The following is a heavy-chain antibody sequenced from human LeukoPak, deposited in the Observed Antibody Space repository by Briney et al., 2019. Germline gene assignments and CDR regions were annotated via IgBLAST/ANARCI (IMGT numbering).Heavy chain of an antibody. CDR2: ITNGGGGT. Sequence: GGSLRLSCAASGFTFRAYAMTWVRQAPGMGLEWVSAITNGGGGTYYADSVKGRFTVSRDNSKNTLYLQMNSLRAEDTAVYYCAKDQGYSSAWYSRDGFDMWGQGTMVTVSS. J-gene: IGHJ3*02. CDR3: AKDQGYSSAWYSRDGFDM. V-gene: IGHV3-23*01. CDR1: GFTFRAYA. D-gene: IGHD6-19*01.